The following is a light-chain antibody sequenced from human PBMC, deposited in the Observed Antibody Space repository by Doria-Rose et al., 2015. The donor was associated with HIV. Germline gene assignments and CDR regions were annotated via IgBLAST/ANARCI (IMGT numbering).Light chain of an antibody. V-gene: IGKV3-20*01. CDR3: QQYGSSPQNT. CDR2: SAS. J-gene: IGKJ2*01. CDR1: PSVSSSY. Sequence: PGTLSLSPGERATLSSRASPSVSSSYLAWYQQKPGQAPRLLIYSASNRATGIPDRFSGSGSGTDFTLTISRLEPEDFAVYFCQQYGSSPQNTFGQATKVEIK.